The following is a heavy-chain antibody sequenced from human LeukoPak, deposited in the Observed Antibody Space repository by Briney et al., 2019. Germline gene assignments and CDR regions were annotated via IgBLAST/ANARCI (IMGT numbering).Heavy chain of an antibody. CDR2: IYSGGST. Sequence: PGGSLRLSCAASGFTVSSNYVSWVRQAPGKGLEWVSVIYSGGSTYYADSVKGRFTISRDNSKNTLYLQMNSLRAEDTAVYYCATVEVYGVDSEYFQHWGQGTLVTVSS. J-gene: IGHJ1*01. V-gene: IGHV3-53*01. D-gene: IGHD4-17*01. CDR1: GFTVSSNY. CDR3: ATVEVYGVDSEYFQH.